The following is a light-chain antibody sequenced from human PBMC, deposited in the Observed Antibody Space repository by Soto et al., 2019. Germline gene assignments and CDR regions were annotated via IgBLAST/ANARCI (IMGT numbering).Light chain of an antibody. CDR2: LKGSGSY. CDR1: SGHSSYV. Sequence: QPVLTQSSSASASLGSSVKLTCTLRSGHSSYVIAWHQQQPGKAPRYLMKLKGSGSYNKGSGVPDRFSGSSSGADRYLTISNLQFEDEADYYCETWDSNTPMVFGGGTKMTV. CDR3: ETWDSNTPMV. J-gene: IGLJ3*02. V-gene: IGLV4-60*02.